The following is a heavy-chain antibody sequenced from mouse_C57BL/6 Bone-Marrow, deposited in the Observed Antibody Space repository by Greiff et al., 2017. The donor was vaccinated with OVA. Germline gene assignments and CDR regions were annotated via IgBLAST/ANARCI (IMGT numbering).Heavy chain of an antibody. V-gene: IGHV1-4*01. CDR3: ARLIVGFDY. CDR2: INPSSGYT. Sequence: QVHVKQSGAELARPGASVKMSCKASGYTFTSYTMHWLKQRPGQGLEWIGYINPSSGYTKYNQKFKDKATLTADKSSSTAYMQLSSLTSEDSAVYYCARLIVGFDYWGQGTTLTVSS. CDR1: GYTFTSYT. J-gene: IGHJ2*01.